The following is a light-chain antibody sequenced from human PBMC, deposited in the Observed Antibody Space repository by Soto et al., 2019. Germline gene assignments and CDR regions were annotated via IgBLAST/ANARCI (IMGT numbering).Light chain of an antibody. CDR1: QGISNY. CDR2: AAS. CDR3: QTYNSAPRFT. Sequence: DIQMTQSPSSLSASVGDRVTITCRASQGISNYLAWYQQKPGKVPKLLIYAASTLQSGVPSRFSGSGSGTDFTLTISSLQPEDVATYYCQTYNSAPRFTFGPGTKVDIK. J-gene: IGKJ3*01. V-gene: IGKV1-27*01.